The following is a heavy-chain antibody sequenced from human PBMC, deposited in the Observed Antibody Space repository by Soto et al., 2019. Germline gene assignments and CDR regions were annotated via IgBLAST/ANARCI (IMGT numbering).Heavy chain of an antibody. CDR3: ARDLWGYCGTDCYPLDV. CDR1: GGSIRRYY. Sequence: SETLSLTCTGSGGSIRRYYWSWIRQRTGKGLEWIGYMYNTGSTVYNPPFKSRVTISVDTSKNQFSLKLNSVTAADTAVYYCARDLWGYCGTDCYPLDVWSQGTTVTVS. J-gene: IGHJ6*02. CDR2: MYNTGST. V-gene: IGHV4-59*01. D-gene: IGHD2-21*02.